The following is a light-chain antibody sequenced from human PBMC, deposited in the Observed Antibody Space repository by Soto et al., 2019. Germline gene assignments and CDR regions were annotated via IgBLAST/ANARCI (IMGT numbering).Light chain of an antibody. CDR3: QQYNNWPQT. J-gene: IGKJ1*01. Sequence: EIVITQSPATLSVSPGEKNTLSRRASQSVSSNLAWYQQKPGQAPRLLIYGASTRATGIPARFSGSGSGTEFTLTISSLQSEDFAVYYCQQYNNWPQTFGQGTKVDIK. CDR2: GAS. V-gene: IGKV3-15*01. CDR1: QSVSSN.